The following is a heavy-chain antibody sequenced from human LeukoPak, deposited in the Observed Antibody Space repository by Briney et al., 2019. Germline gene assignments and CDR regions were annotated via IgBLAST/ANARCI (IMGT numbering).Heavy chain of an antibody. D-gene: IGHD3-10*01. CDR2: INPSGGST. Sequence: ASVKVSCKASGYTFTSYYMHWVRQAPGQGLEWMGIINPSGGSTSYAQKFQGRVTMTEDTSTSTVYMELSSLRSEDTAVYYCAREGRITMVLDPWGQGTLVTVSS. V-gene: IGHV1-46*01. J-gene: IGHJ5*02. CDR1: GYTFTSYY. CDR3: AREGRITMVLDP.